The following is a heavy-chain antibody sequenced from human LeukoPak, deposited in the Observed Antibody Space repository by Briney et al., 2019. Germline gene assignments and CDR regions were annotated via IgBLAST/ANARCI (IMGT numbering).Heavy chain of an antibody. CDR2: ISSSSSTI. Sequence: GGSLRLSCAASGFTFSSYSMNWVRQAPGKGLEWVSYISSSSSTIYSADSVKGRFTISRDNAKNSLYLQMNSLRAEDTAVYYCARDRTTYYYDSSGPYWGQGTLVTVSS. V-gene: IGHV3-48*04. J-gene: IGHJ4*02. CDR1: GFTFSSYS. CDR3: ARDRTTYYYDSSGPY. D-gene: IGHD3-22*01.